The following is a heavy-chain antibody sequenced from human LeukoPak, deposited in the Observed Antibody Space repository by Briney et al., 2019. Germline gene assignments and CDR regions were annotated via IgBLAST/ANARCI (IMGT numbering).Heavy chain of an antibody. Sequence: PSETLSLTCTVCGRSMSRYYWSWLGQPAGKGLEGVGRIYTSESTNYNPSLKSRVTMSVHTSKNQFSLKLSSATAADTAVYSCAREGYSYGMGYWGQGTLVTVSS. CDR2: IYTSEST. CDR1: GRSMSRYY. D-gene: IGHD5-18*01. J-gene: IGHJ4*02. CDR3: AREGYSYGMGY. V-gene: IGHV4-4*07.